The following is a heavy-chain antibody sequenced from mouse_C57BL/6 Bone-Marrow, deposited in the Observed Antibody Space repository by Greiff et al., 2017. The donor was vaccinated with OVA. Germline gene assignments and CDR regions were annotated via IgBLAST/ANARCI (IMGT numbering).Heavy chain of an antibody. V-gene: IGHV14-4*01. CDR1: GFNIKDDY. CDR3: TTYRY. J-gene: IGHJ2*01. CDR2: IDPENGDT. Sequence: VQLQQSGAELVRPGASVTLSCPASGFNIKDDYMHWVKERPEQGLEWIGWIDPENGDTEYASKFQGKATITADTSSKTVYLQLSSLTSEDTAVYYCTTYRYWGQGTTLTVSS.